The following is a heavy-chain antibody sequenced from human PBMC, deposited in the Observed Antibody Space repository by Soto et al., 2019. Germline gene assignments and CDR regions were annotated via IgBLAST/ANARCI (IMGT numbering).Heavy chain of an antibody. D-gene: IGHD5-18*01. Sequence: PGGSLRLSCAASGFTFSSYAMHWVRQAPGKGLEWVAVISYDGNDKYYADSVKGRFTVSRDNSKNTLYLQMNSLRAEDTAVYYCAREGVAYIYGLWGQGTLVTVSS. CDR2: ISYDGNDK. V-gene: IGHV3-30-3*01. CDR3: AREGVAYIYGL. J-gene: IGHJ4*02. CDR1: GFTFSSYA.